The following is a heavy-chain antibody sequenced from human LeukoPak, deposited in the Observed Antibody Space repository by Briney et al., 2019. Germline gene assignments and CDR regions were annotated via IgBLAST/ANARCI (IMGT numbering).Heavy chain of an antibody. V-gene: IGHV3-7*01. CDR2: IGEDGSEK. D-gene: IGHD1-1*01. CDR3: AKDPGGLKLEGPYYMDV. J-gene: IGHJ6*03. Sequence: GSLRLSCAASGFSFSSYWMAWVRQAPGKGLEWVANIGEDGSEKNYVDSVKGRFTISRDNAKNSLYLQVNSLRAEDTAVYYCAKDPGGLKLEGPYYMDVWGKGTTVTVSS. CDR1: GFSFSSYW.